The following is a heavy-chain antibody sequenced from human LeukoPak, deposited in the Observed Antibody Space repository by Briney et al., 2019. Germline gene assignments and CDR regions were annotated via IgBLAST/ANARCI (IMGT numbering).Heavy chain of an antibody. D-gene: IGHD2-2*01. CDR3: ATYCSSANCYTWGYYFDY. CDR1: GGTFSSYA. V-gene: IGHV1-69*05. CDR2: IIPISGTA. J-gene: IGHJ4*02. Sequence: ASVKVSCKASGGTFSSYAISWVRQAPGQGLEWMGGIIPISGTANYAQKFQGRVTITTDESTSTAYMELSSLRSEDTAMYYCATYCSSANCYTWGYYFDYWGQGTLVTVSS.